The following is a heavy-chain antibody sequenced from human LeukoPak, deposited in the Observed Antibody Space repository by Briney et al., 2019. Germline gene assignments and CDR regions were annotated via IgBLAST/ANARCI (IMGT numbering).Heavy chain of an antibody. CDR3: AEAYEYGWLGP. V-gene: IGHV1-2*02. CDR2: INPKTGAT. D-gene: IGHD3-16*01. J-gene: IGHJ5*02. Sequence: GASVKVSCKASGYTFTDYFLHWVRQAPGQRLEWMGWINPKTGATTYAQKFQGRVTMTRDTSITTGNMELTRLTSDDTAVYYCAEAYEYGWLGPWGQGTLVTVSS. CDR1: GYTFTDYF.